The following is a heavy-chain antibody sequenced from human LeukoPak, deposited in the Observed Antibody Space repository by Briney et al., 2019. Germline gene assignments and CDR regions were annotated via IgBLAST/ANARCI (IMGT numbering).Heavy chain of an antibody. Sequence: SETLSLSCTVSGGSFSNYYWSWIRQPAGKGLEWIGRIYTSGSTNYNPSVKSRVTMSVDTSNNQFSLKLTSVTAADTAVYYCARQPPQYYGMDVWGQGTTVTVSS. CDR3: ARQPPQYYGMDV. CDR1: GGSFSNYY. V-gene: IGHV4-4*07. J-gene: IGHJ6*02. CDR2: IYTSGST. D-gene: IGHD1-14*01.